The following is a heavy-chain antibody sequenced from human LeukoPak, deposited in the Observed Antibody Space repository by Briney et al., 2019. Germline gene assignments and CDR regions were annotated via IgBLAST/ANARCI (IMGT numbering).Heavy chain of an antibody. CDR1: GGTFSSYA. Sequence: ASVTVSCKASGGTFSSYAISWVRQAPGQGLEWMGGIIPIFGTANYAQKFQGRVTITADESTSTAYMELSSLRSEDTAVYYCATQGGPYGDYYFDYWGQGTLVTVSS. V-gene: IGHV1-69*13. CDR3: ATQGGPYGDYYFDY. J-gene: IGHJ4*02. CDR2: IIPIFGTA. D-gene: IGHD4-17*01.